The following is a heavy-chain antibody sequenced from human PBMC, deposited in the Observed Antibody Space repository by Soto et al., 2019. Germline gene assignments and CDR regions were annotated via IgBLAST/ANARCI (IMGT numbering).Heavy chain of an antibody. Sequence: GGSLRLSCAASGFTFSSYAMHWVRQAPGKGLEWVAVISYDGSNKYYADSVKGRFTISRDNSKNTLYLQMNSLRAEDTAVYYCAREVRQQLVQRINYYYYGMDVWGQGTTVTVSS. J-gene: IGHJ6*02. CDR1: GFTFSSYA. CDR3: AREVRQQLVQRINYYYYGMDV. CDR2: ISYDGSNK. D-gene: IGHD6-13*01. V-gene: IGHV3-30-3*01.